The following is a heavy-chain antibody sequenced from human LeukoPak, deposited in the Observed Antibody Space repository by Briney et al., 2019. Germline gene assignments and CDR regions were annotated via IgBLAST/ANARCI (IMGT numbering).Heavy chain of an antibody. CDR2: RNPNSGGT. CDR3: ARGAIFGVTTRGYGMDV. CDR1: VYAVTICG. Sequence: ASVTVSCTSSVYAVTICGINWVCHAPRQGHGWEAWRNPNSGGTVYAQKLQGKVTLARDTSIGTADMELNSLRSEDTVVYYCARGAIFGVTTRGYGMDVWGQGTTVTVSS. D-gene: IGHD3-3*01. V-gene: IGHV1-8*02. J-gene: IGHJ6*02.